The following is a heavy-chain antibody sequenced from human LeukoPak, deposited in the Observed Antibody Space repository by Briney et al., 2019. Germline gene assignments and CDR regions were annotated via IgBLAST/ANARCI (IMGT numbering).Heavy chain of an antibody. CDR1: GFTFSSYS. CDR2: ISSSSSYI. J-gene: IGHJ4*02. D-gene: IGHD3-3*01. CDR3: AREGNDYDFWSGHHTPDY. Sequence: GGSLRLSCAASGFTFSSYSMNWVRQAPGKGLEWVSSISSSSSYIYYADSVKGRFTISRDNAKNSLYLQMNSLRAEDTAVYYCAREGNDYDFWSGHHTPDYWGQGTQVTVSS. V-gene: IGHV3-21*01.